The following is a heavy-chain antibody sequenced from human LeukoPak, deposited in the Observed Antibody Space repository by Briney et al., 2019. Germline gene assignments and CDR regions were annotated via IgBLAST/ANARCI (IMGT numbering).Heavy chain of an antibody. D-gene: IGHD3-16*02. CDR2: INTNTGNP. V-gene: IGHV7-4-1*02. CDR1: GYTFTSYA. CDR3: AREEGVDYVWGSYLLRGWFDP. Sequence: ASVKVSCKASGYTFTSYAMNWVRQAPGQGLEWMGWINTNTGNPTYAQGFTGRFVFSLDTSVSTAYLQISSLKAEDTAVYYCAREEGVDYVWGSYLLRGWFDPWGQGTLVTVSS. J-gene: IGHJ5*02.